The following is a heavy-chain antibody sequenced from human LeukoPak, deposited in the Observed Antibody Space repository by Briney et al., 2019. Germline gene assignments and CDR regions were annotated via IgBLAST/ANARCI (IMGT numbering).Heavy chain of an antibody. CDR3: AGGEGYCSGGSCYSFAFDI. Sequence: GGSLRLSCAASGFTFSDYYMSWIRQAPGKGLEWVSYISSSGSTIYYADSVKGRFTISRDNARNSLYLQMNSLRAEDTAVYYCAGGEGYCSGGSCYSFAFDIWGQGTMVTVSS. D-gene: IGHD2-15*01. CDR2: ISSSGSTI. J-gene: IGHJ3*02. CDR1: GFTFSDYY. V-gene: IGHV3-11*01.